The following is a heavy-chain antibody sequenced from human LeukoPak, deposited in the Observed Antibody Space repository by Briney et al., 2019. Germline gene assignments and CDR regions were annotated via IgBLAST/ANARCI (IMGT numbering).Heavy chain of an antibody. J-gene: IGHJ4*02. CDR2: LDTDGSDT. Sequence: GGSLRLSCAASGFTFSNYWMHWVRQAPGKGLVWVSRLDTDGSDTSYADSVKGRFTISRDNAKNTLYLQMNNLRAEDTAMYYCARDVNDFWSGYYGYDYWGQGTLVTVSS. D-gene: IGHD3-3*01. CDR3: ARDVNDFWSGYYGYDY. CDR1: GFTFSNYW. V-gene: IGHV3-74*01.